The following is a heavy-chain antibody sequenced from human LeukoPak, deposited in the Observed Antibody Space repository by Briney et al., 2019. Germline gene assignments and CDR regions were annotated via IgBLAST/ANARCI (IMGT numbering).Heavy chain of an antibody. J-gene: IGHJ4*02. D-gene: IGHD3-10*01. Sequence: GGSLRLSCAASGFTFSNAYMSWVRQAPGKGLEWDGRIKSKTEGGRIDYAAPVKGRFTISRDDSRNTLYLQMNSLKTEDTAVYYCTTDDYYYGSGSYCPLGSYWGQGTLVTVYS. V-gene: IGHV3-15*01. CDR3: TTDDYYYGSGSYCPLGSY. CDR2: IKSKTEGGRI. CDR1: GFTFSNAY.